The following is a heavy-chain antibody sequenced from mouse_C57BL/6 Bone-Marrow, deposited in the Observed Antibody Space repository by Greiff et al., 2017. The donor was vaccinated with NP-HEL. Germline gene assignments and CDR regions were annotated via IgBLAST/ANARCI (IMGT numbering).Heavy chain of an antibody. CDR3: ARMDGYDGFAY. V-gene: IGHV7-3*01. CDR2: IRNKANGYTT. J-gene: IGHJ3*01. CDR1: GFTFTDYY. D-gene: IGHD2-2*01. Sequence: EVKLVESGGGLVQPGGSLSLPCAASGFTFTDYYMSWVRQPPGKALEWLGFIRNKANGYTTEYSASVKGRFTISRDNSQSILYLQMNALRAEDSATYYCARMDGYDGFAYWGQGTLVTVSA.